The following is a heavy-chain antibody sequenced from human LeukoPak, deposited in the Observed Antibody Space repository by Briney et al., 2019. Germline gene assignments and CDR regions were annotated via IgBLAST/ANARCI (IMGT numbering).Heavy chain of an antibody. CDR3: VSFYETY. V-gene: IGHV3-74*01. CDR1: GNYW. J-gene: IGHJ4*02. CDR2: INSDGSWT. Sequence: GGSLRLSCAAPGNYWMHWVRQAPGKGLVWVSHINSDGSWTSYADSVKGRFTISKDNAKNTVYLQMNNLRAEGTAVYYCVSFYETYWGRGTLVTVSS. D-gene: IGHD2-2*01.